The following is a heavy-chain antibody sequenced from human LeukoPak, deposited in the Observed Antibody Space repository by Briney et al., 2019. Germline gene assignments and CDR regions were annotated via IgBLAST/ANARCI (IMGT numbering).Heavy chain of an antibody. J-gene: IGHJ5*02. CDR3: ARGTGAAAGWYNWFEP. D-gene: IGHD6-13*01. Sequence: SETLSLTCTVSGGSISSGDYYWSWIRQPPGKGLEWIGYIYYSGSTYYNPSPKSRVTISVDTSKNQFSLKLSSVTAADTAVYYCARGTGAAAGWYNWFEPSGQGTLVTVSS. CDR2: IYYSGST. V-gene: IGHV4-30-4*01. CDR1: GGSISSGDYY.